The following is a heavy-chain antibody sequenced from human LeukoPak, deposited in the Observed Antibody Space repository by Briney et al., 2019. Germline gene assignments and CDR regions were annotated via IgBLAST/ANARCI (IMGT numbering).Heavy chain of an antibody. CDR2: IKQDGSEK. V-gene: IGHV3-7*01. D-gene: IGHD2-2*01. CDR3: ARDGGGSTSVYYYYGMDV. Sequence: PGGSLRLSCAASGFTFSSYWMSWVRQAPGKGLEGVANIKQDGSEKYYVDSVKGRFTISRDNAKNSLYLQMNSLRAEDTAVYYCARDGGGSTSVYYYYGMDVWGQGTTVTVSS. J-gene: IGHJ6*02. CDR1: GFTFSSYW.